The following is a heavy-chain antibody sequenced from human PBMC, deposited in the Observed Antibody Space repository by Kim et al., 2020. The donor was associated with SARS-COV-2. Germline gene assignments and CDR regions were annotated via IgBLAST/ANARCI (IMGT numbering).Heavy chain of an antibody. J-gene: IGHJ3*02. D-gene: IGHD3-22*01. V-gene: IGHV1-69*13. CDR1: GGTFSSYA. Sequence: SVKVSCKASGGTFSSYAISWVRQAPGQGLEWMGGIIPFFCTANYAQKLQGRVTITADESTSTAYMELSSLRSEDTAVYYCAREGPPPTYYYDSSGYYYHKAFDIWGQGTLVTVSS. CDR3: AREGPPPTYYYDSSGYYYHKAFDI. CDR2: IIPFFCTA.